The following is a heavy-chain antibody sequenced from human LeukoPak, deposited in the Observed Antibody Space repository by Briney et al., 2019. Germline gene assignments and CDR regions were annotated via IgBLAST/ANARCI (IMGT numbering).Heavy chain of an antibody. J-gene: IGHJ5*02. Sequence: SETLSLTCTVSGGSFSFYFWHWIRQPPGEGLDWIGEIDNRGSTQYKPSLRSRGIISIDTSGNHFSLKLTSVTAADTAVYFCARDLLDILTGLPAWPWGQGTLVTVSS. CDR1: GGSFSFYF. V-gene: IGHV4-34*01. CDR3: ARDLLDILTGLPAWP. D-gene: IGHD3-9*01. CDR2: IDNRGST.